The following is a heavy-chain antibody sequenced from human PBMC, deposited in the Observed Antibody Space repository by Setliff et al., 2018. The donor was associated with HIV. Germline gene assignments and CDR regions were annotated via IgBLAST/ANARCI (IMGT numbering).Heavy chain of an antibody. Sequence: ASVKVSCKVYGYTLSELSIHWVRQAPGKGLEWMGYFDPQDGETVYAQKFQGRVTMTEDTSTDTAYMELSSLRSDDTAVHYCATDVGVVTAHNWFDPWGQGTLVTVSS. CDR1: GYTLSELS. CDR3: ATDVGVVTAHNWFDP. J-gene: IGHJ5*02. D-gene: IGHD2-21*02. V-gene: IGHV1-24*01. CDR2: FDPQDGET.